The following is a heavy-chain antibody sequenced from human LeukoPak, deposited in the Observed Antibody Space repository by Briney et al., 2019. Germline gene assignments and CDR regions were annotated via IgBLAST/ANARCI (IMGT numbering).Heavy chain of an antibody. J-gene: IGHJ4*02. D-gene: IGHD6-19*01. CDR2: ISYDGNNK. CDR1: GFTFSSYG. CDR3: ARAVAVAGPLNY. V-gene: IGHV3-30*03. Sequence: PGGSLRLSCGASGFTFSSYGMHWVRRAPGKGLEWVAVISYDGNNKYYADSVKGRFTISRDNSKNTLYLQMNSLRAEDTAVYYCARAVAVAGPLNYWGQGTLVTVSS.